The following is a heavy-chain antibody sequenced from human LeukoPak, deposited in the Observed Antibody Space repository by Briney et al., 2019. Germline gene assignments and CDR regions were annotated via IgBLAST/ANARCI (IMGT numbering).Heavy chain of an antibody. CDR1: EFSFSSNW. J-gene: IGHJ5*02. CDR2: IKQDGSEK. Sequence: GGSLRLSCVASEFSFSSNWMSWVRQAPGKGLEWVAVIKQDGSEKYYVDSLKGRFTISRDNAKNSLYLQMDSLRVEDTAVYYCASTSNNWFDPWGQGTLVTVSS. V-gene: IGHV3-7*05. CDR3: ASTSNNWFDP. D-gene: IGHD2-8*01.